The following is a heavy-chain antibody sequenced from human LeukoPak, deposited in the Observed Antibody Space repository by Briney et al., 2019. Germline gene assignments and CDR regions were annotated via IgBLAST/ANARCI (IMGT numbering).Heavy chain of an antibody. Sequence: SETLSLTCAVYGGSFSGYYWSWIRQPPGKGLEWIGEINHSGSTNYNPSLKSRVTISVDTSKNQFSLKLSSVTAADTAVYYCAREGSLFDYWGQGTLVTVSS. CDR1: GGSFSGYY. CDR2: INHSGST. V-gene: IGHV4-34*01. J-gene: IGHJ4*02. CDR3: AREGSLFDY. D-gene: IGHD1-26*01.